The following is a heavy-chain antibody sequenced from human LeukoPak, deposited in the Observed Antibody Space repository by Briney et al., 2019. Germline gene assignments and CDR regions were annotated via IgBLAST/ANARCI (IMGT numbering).Heavy chain of an antibody. CDR2: MYHGGST. D-gene: IGHD4-11*01. CDR3: ARGLDNSRHNWFDP. CDR1: GGSIKTGGYS. V-gene: IGHV4-30-2*03. Sequence: SQTLSLTCTVSGGSIKTGGYSWTWIRQPPGKGLEWIGSMYHGGSTYYNPSLKSRVTISIDTSKNQFSLKLSSVTAADTAVYYCARGLDNSRHNWFDPWGQGTLVTVSS. J-gene: IGHJ5*02.